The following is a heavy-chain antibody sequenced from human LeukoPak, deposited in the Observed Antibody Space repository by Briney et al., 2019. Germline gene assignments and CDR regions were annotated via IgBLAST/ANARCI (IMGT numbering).Heavy chain of an antibody. CDR2: INHSGST. J-gene: IGHJ5*02. CDR3: ARGHRDYVWGSYRYTCWFDP. CDR1: GGSFSGYY. Sequence: SETLSLTCAVYGGSFSGYYWSWIRQPPGKGLEWIGEINHSGSTNYNPSPKSRVTISVDTSKNQFSLKLSSVTAADTAVYYCARGHRDYVWGSYRYTCWFDPWGQGTLVTVSS. V-gene: IGHV4-34*01. D-gene: IGHD3-16*02.